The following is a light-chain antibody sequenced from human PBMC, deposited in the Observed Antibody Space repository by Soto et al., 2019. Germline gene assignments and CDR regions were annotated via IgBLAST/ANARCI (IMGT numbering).Light chain of an antibody. CDR3: QQANSFPLT. V-gene: IGKV1D-12*01. J-gene: IGKJ4*01. CDR2: TTS. Sequence: DIQMTQSPSSVSASVGDRVTITCRASQGINNWLAWYQQKPGNAPKLLIYTTSSLQSGVPSRFSGSGSGTDFTLTISSLQPEDSATYYCQQANSFPLTFGGGTKVQIK. CDR1: QGINNW.